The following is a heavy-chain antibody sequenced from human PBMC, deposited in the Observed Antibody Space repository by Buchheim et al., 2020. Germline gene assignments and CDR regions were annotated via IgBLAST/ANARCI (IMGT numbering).Heavy chain of an antibody. CDR1: GFTFSSYS. J-gene: IGHJ6*02. Sequence: EVQLVESGGGLVQPGGSLRLSCAASGFTFSSYSMNWVRQAPGKGLEWVSYISSSSSTKYYADSVKGRFTISRDNAKNSLYLQMNSLRAEDTAVYYCLGERVVVVADDYYYGMDVWGQGTT. CDR3: LGERVVVVADDYYYGMDV. V-gene: IGHV3-48*01. D-gene: IGHD2-15*01. CDR2: ISSSSSTK.